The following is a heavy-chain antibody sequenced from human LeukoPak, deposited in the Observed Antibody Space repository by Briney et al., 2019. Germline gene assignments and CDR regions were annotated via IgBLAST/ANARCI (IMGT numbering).Heavy chain of an antibody. D-gene: IGHD4-23*01. CDR3: TTDWGSRVVTLHDS. Sequence: GGSLRLSCAASGFTFSDFYMNWVRQAPGKGLEWVSYISSHSSYTNYADSVKGRFTISRDNAKNSLYLQMNSLETADTAVYYCTTDWGSRVVTLHDSWGPGTLVTVSS. CDR2: ISSHSSYT. CDR1: GFTFSDFY. V-gene: IGHV3-11*05. J-gene: IGHJ5*01.